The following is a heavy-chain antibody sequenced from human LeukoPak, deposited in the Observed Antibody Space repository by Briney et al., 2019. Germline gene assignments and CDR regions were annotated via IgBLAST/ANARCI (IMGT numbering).Heavy chain of an antibody. CDR3: ARGCYDSSGYPYYFDY. J-gene: IGHJ4*02. D-gene: IGHD3-22*01. CDR1: GGSISSYY. V-gene: IGHV4-59*01. Sequence: SETLSLTCTVSGGSISSYYWSWIRQPPGKGLEWIGYIYYSGSTNYNPSLKSRVTISVDTSKNQFSLKLSSVTAADTAVYYCARGCYDSSGYPYYFDYWGQGTLVTVSS. CDR2: IYYSGST.